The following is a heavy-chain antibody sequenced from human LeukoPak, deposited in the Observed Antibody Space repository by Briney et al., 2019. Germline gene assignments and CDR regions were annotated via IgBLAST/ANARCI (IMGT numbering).Heavy chain of an antibody. J-gene: IGHJ4*02. V-gene: IGHV3-30*02. Sequence: GGSLRLSCATSGFTFRSYDMHWARQAPGKGPEWVAFIRSDGSNKYYADSVKGRFTISKDNSKNTVYLQMNSLRTEDTAVYYCAKVGAAGTAYYFDYWGQGTLVTVSS. CDR3: AKVGAAGTAYYFDY. D-gene: IGHD6-13*01. CDR2: IRSDGSNK. CDR1: GFTFRSYD.